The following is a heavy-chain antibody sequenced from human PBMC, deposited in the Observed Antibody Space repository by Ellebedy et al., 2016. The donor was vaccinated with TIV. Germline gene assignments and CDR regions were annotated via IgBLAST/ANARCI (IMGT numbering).Heavy chain of an antibody. V-gene: IGHV1-3*01. Sequence: ASVKVSCXASGYTFTSYAMHWVRQAPGQRLEWMGWINAGNGNTKYSQKFQGRVTITRDTSASTAYMELSSLRSEDTAVYYCARDTWGDYDYVWGSYRLNWFDPWGQGTLVTVSS. J-gene: IGHJ5*02. D-gene: IGHD3-16*02. CDR2: INAGNGNT. CDR1: GYTFTSYA. CDR3: ARDTWGDYDYVWGSYRLNWFDP.